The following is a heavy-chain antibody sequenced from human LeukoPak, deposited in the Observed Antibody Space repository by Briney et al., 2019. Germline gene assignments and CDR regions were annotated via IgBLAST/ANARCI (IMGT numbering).Heavy chain of an antibody. V-gene: IGHV3-7*01. CDR1: GFTFSTFA. D-gene: IGHD1-7*01. CDR3: ARDRWALSPTTGTYYFCGMDV. Sequence: GGSLRLSCAASGFTFSTFAIHWVRQAPGKGLEWLGNIKQDGSENSYVDSVRGRFAISRDNAKNSLYLQMDSLRVEDTAVYYCARDRWALSPTTGTYYFCGMDVWGQGTTLTVSS. J-gene: IGHJ6*02. CDR2: IKQDGSEN.